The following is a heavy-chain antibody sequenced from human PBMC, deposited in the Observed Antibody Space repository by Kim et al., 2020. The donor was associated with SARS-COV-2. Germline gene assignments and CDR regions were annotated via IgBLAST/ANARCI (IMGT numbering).Heavy chain of an antibody. D-gene: IGHD1-26*01. CDR2: ISHDGTSS. CDR3: EKDVWDYSGMDV. V-gene: IGHV3-23*01. J-gene: IGHJ6*02. Sequence: GGSLRLSCVASGFSFSCCAMTWVRQVPGKGPEWVSSISHDGTSSHYANSVRGRFTISRDDSKNTLYLQLNSLRGDDTALSYCEKDVWDYSGMDVWGQGTT. CDR1: GFSFSCCA.